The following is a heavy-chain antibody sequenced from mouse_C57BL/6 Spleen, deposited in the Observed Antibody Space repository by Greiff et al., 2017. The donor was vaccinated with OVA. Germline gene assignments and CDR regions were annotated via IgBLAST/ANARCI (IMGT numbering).Heavy chain of an antibody. CDR1: GYAFTNYL. Sequence: QVQLQQSGAELVRPGTSVKVSCKASGYAFTNYLIEWVRQRPGQGLEWIGVINPGSGGTNYNEKFKGKATLTADKSSSTAYMQLSSLTSEDSAVYFCARSGDYDGPSYAMDYWGQGTSVTVSS. CDR2: INPGSGGT. V-gene: IGHV1-54*01. J-gene: IGHJ4*01. D-gene: IGHD2-4*01. CDR3: ARSGDYDGPSYAMDY.